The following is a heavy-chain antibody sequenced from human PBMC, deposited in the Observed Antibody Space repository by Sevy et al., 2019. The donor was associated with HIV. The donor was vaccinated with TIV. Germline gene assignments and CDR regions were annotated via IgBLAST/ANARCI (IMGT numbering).Heavy chain of an antibody. J-gene: IGHJ3*02. CDR2: IWFDGSIR. D-gene: IGHD4-17*01. Sequence: GGSLRLSCEASGFTFSGYSMHWVRQAPGKGLEWVTSIWFDGSIRYYTDSVKGRFTISRDNSKNTLYLQMDSLRVEDTAVYYCTREDSPRGLRAFDIWGQGTVVTV. CDR3: TREDSPRGLRAFDI. V-gene: IGHV3-30-3*01. CDR1: GFTFSGYS.